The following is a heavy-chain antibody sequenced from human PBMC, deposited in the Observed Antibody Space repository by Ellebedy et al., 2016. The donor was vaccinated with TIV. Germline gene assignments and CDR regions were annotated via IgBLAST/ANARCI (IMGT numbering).Heavy chain of an antibody. V-gene: IGHV3-7*03. CDR1: GFTFSRYW. Sequence: GESLKISCAASGFTFSRYWMNWVRQAPGKGLEWVANIKQDGSDQDYVDSVKGRFTISRDNAKNSLYLQMKSLRAEDTAVYYCARGHCSGSSCLYYYYGMDVWGQGTTVTVSS. J-gene: IGHJ6*02. CDR3: ARGHCSGSSCLYYYYGMDV. D-gene: IGHD2-15*01. CDR2: IKQDGSDQ.